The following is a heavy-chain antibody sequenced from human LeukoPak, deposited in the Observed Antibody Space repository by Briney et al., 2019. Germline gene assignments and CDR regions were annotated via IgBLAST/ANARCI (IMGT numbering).Heavy chain of an antibody. CDR1: GCNFTTYW. J-gene: IGHJ6*03. CDR2: IYPGDSDT. Sequence: PGESLKISCKGSGCNFTTYWIDWVRQMPGKGLEWMGFIYPGDSDTRYSPSFQGQVTISADKSISTAYLQWSSLKASDTAMYYCARHGATVNTDYMDVWGKGTTVTVSS. V-gene: IGHV5-51*01. D-gene: IGHD4-17*01. CDR3: ARHGATVNTDYMDV.